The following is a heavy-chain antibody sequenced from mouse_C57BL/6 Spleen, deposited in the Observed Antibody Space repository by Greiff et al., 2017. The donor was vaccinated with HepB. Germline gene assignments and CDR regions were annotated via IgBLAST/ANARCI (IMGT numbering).Heavy chain of an antibody. CDR3: ARSGYYGSSYGAMDY. D-gene: IGHD1-1*01. Sequence: QVHVKQSGAELVKPGASVKISCKASGYTFTDYYINWVKQRPGQGLEWIGKIGPGSGSTYYNEKFKGKATLTADKSSSTAYMQLSSLTSEDSAVYFCARSGYYGSSYGAMDYWGQGTSVTVSS. J-gene: IGHJ4*01. V-gene: IGHV1-77*01. CDR1: GYTFTDYY. CDR2: IGPGSGST.